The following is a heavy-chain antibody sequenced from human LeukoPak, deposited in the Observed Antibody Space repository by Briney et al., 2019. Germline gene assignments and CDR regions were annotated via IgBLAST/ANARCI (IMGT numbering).Heavy chain of an antibody. CDR3: ARRGGRNGWGDFDY. V-gene: IGHV3-23*01. CDR1: GFSFSTYA. Sequence: GGSLRLSCAASGFSFSTYAMNWVRQAPGKGLEWVATISVSGDSTFYADSVQGRFTISRDTSKNSLSPHMNSLRAEDTAVYFCARRGGRNGWGDFDYWGQGTLVTVSS. D-gene: IGHD3-10*01. J-gene: IGHJ4*02. CDR2: ISVSGDST.